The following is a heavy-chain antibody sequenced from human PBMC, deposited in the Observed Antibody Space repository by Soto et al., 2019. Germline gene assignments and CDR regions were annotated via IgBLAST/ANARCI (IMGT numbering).Heavy chain of an antibody. D-gene: IGHD3-16*02. V-gene: IGHV4-4*07. Sequence: PSETLSLTCTVSGGSISSYYWSWIRQPAGKGLEWIGRIYTSGSTNYNPSLKSRVTMSVDTSKNQFSLKLSSVTAADTAVHYCARGGLRLGELSPRFDPWGQGTLVTVSS. CDR3: ARGGLRLGELSPRFDP. CDR1: GGSISSYY. CDR2: IYTSGST. J-gene: IGHJ5*02.